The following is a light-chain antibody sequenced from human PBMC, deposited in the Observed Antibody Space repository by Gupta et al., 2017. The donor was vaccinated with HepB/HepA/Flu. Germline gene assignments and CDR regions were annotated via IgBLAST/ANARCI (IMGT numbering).Light chain of an antibody. CDR1: SSDIGRYNY. CDR3: ASHASASTDF. CDR2: EVA. Sequence: QSALTQPASVSGSPGQSITISCAGSSSDIGRYNYVSWYQQYPGKAPKLILSEVANRPSGVSDRFSGSKSGNTASLTISGLQTEDEADYYCASHASASTDFFGTGTQVIVL. V-gene: IGLV2-14*03. J-gene: IGLJ1*01.